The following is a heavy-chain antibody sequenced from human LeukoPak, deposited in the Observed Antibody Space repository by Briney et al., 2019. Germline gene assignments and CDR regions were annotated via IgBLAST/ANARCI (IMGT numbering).Heavy chain of an antibody. CDR1: GGSFSGYY. CDR3: ARAKVRGSGSYYNKGWFDP. CDR2: INHSGST. J-gene: IGHJ5*02. Sequence: SETLSLTCAVYGGSFSGYYWSWIRQPPGKGLEWIGEINHSGSTNYNPSLKSRATISVDTSKNQFSLKLSSVTAADTAVYYCARAKVRGSGSYYNKGWFDPWGQGTLVTVSS. V-gene: IGHV4-34*01. D-gene: IGHD3-10*01.